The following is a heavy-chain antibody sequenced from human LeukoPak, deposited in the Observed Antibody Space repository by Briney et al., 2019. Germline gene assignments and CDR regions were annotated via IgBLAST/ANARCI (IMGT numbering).Heavy chain of an antibody. CDR1: EFTFSDYY. J-gene: IGHJ4*02. D-gene: IGHD3-9*01. Sequence: GGSLRLSCAASEFTFSDYYMSWIRHATGKGLEWVSYISSSGSTIYYADSVKGRLTISRDTANNSLYLQMNSLRAEDTAVYYCARGSDWVSFDYWGQGTLVTVSS. V-gene: IGHV3-11*01. CDR2: ISSSGSTI. CDR3: ARGSDWVSFDY.